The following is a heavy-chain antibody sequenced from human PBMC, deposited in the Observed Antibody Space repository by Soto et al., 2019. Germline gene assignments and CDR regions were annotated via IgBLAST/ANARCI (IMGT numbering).Heavy chain of an antibody. Sequence: PSETLSLTCTVSGGSIRSYYWTWSRQPPGKGLEWLGYIFYSGNTFYNPSLKSRVTVSIHTSKSQFSLQLTSVTAADTAVYYCARGAADTAMVDSWGQGTLVTVSS. D-gene: IGHD5-18*01. J-gene: IGHJ4*02. CDR1: GGSIRSYY. CDR3: ARGAADTAMVDS. V-gene: IGHV4-59*01. CDR2: IFYSGNT.